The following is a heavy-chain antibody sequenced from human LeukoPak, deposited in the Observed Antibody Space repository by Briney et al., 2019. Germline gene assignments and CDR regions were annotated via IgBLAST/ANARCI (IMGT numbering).Heavy chain of an antibody. CDR3: ARDRNLNYYDSSGAFDI. CDR2: MYISGST. Sequence: SETLSLTCTVSGGSISSYYWSWIRQPAGKGLEWIGRMYISGSTNNNPSLKSRVTMSVDTSKNQFSLKLSSVTAADTAVYYCARDRNLNYYDSSGAFDIWGQGTMVIVSS. J-gene: IGHJ3*02. CDR1: GGSISSYY. V-gene: IGHV4-4*07. D-gene: IGHD3-22*01.